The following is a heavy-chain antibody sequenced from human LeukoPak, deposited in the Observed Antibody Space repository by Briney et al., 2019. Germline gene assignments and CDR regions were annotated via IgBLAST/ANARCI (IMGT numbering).Heavy chain of an antibody. J-gene: IGHJ4*02. CDR2: ISSSGSTI. V-gene: IGHV3-48*03. Sequence: GGSLRLSCAASGFTFSSYEMNWVRQAPGKGLEWVSYISSSGSTIYYADPVKGRFTISRDNAKNSLYLQMNSLRAEDTAVYYCARVYGSGSPLSYFDYWGQGTLVTVSS. D-gene: IGHD3-10*01. CDR1: GFTFSSYE. CDR3: ARVYGSGSPLSYFDY.